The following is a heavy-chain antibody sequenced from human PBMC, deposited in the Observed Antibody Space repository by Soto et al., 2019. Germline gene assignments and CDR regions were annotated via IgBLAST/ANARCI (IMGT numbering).Heavy chain of an antibody. V-gene: IGHV4-31*03. Sequence: TLSLTFTVSGGSISSGGYYWSWIRQHPGKGLEWIGYIYYSGSTYYNPSLKSRVTISVDASKNQFSLKLSSVTAADTAVYYCARESEQLGSIDYWGQGTLVTVSS. CDR1: GGSISSGGYY. J-gene: IGHJ4*02. CDR2: IYYSGST. CDR3: ARESEQLGSIDY. D-gene: IGHD6-13*01.